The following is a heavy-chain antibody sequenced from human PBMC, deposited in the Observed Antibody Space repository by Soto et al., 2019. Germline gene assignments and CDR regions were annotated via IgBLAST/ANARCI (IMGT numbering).Heavy chain of an antibody. D-gene: IGHD3-9*01. J-gene: IGHJ4*02. Sequence: QVQLVESGGGVVQPGRSLRLSCAASGFTFSTFAMHWVRQAPGKGLEWVTLISYDGSNKYYADSVKGRFTISRDNSKNTLYLQLNSLRAEDTAVYYCARENTDWHFDYWGQGTLGTVSS. CDR2: ISYDGSNK. V-gene: IGHV3-30-3*01. CDR1: GFTFSTFA. CDR3: ARENTDWHFDY.